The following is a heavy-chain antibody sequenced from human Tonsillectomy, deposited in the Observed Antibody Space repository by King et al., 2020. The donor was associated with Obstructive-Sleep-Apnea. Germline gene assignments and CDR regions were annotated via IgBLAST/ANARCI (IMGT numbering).Heavy chain of an antibody. D-gene: IGHD6-13*01. Sequence: VQLVESGGGLVQPGGSLRLSCAASGFTFSRYAMSWVRQAPGKGLEWVAGISGSGGSTYYADSVKGRFTISRDNSKNTRYLQMNSLRAEDTAVYYCAKNTGGYGSSGGWFDPWGQGTLVTVSS. CDR1: GFTFSRYA. V-gene: IGHV3-23*04. CDR2: ISGSGGST. CDR3: AKNTGGYGSSGGWFDP. J-gene: IGHJ5*02.